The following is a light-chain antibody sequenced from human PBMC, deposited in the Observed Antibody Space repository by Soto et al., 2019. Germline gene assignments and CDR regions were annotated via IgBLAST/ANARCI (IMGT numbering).Light chain of an antibody. CDR1: SSDVGDNY. Sequence: QSALAQPPSASGSPGQSVTISCTGTSSDVGDNYVPWYQQHLGKAPKLIIYEVSQRPSGVPDRFSGSKSGNTASLTVSGLQTEDEPDYYCSAYAGSNNFVFGSGTKV. V-gene: IGLV2-8*01. CDR3: SAYAGSNNFV. CDR2: EVS. J-gene: IGLJ1*01.